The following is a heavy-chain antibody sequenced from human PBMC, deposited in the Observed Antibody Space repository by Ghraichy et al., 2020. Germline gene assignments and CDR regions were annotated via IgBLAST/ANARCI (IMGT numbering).Heavy chain of an antibody. D-gene: IGHD3-22*01. CDR3: ARPDYYDSSGYIGY. CDR2: IYYSGST. J-gene: IGHJ4*02. V-gene: IGHV4-39*01. Sequence: SETLSLTCTVSGGSISSSSYYWGWIRQPPGKGLEWIGSIYYSGSTYYNPSLKSRVTISVDTSKNQFSLKLSSVTAADTAVYYCARPDYYDSSGYIGYWGQGTLVTVSS. CDR1: GGSISSSSYY.